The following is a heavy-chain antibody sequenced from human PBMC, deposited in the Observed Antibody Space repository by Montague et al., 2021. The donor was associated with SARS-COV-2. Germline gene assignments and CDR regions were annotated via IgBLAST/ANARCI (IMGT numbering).Heavy chain of an antibody. CDR1: GGYINPYY. D-gene: IGHD2-15*01. CDR2: VSLTGST. J-gene: IGHJ6*02. Sequence: SETLSLTCSVSGGYINPYYWTWIRQSPGKGLEWIGYVSLTGSTNYNPSLQSRVSMFVDSSKNQFSLELSSVTAADTAIYYCARFRVLDHFYGMDVWGQGTPVVVSS. V-gene: IGHV4-4*08. CDR3: ARFRVLDHFYGMDV.